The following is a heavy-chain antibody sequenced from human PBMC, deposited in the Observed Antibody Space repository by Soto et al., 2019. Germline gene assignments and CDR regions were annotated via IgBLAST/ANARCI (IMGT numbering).Heavy chain of an antibody. J-gene: IGHJ6*02. CDR1: GYTFTSYY. CDR2: INPSGGST. D-gene: IGHD6-13*01. CDR3: ARVLQQVVQYYYYYGMDV. V-gene: IGHV1-46*03. Sequence: ASVKVSCKASGYTFTSYYMHWVRQAPGQGLEWMGIINPSGGSTSYAQKFHGRVTMTRDTSTSTVYMELNSLRSEDTAVYYCARVLQQVVQYYYYYGMDVWGQGTTVTVSS.